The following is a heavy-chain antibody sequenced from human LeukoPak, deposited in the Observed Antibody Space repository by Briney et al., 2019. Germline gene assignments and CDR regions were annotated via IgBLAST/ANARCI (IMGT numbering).Heavy chain of an antibody. CDR3: ARLRRDGYKPRDY. J-gene: IGHJ4*02. CDR1: GGSISSSSYY. Sequence: PPETLSLTSPVPGGSISSSSYYWAWIPHPPGKGLEWIGSIYYSGSTCYNPSLKSRVTISVDTSKDQFSLKLSSVTAADTAVYYCARLRRDGYKPRDYWGQGTLVTVSS. D-gene: IGHD5-24*01. V-gene: IGHV4-39*01. CDR2: IYYSGST.